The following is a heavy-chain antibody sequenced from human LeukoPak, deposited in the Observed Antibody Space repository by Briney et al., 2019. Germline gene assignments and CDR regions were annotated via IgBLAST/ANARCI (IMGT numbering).Heavy chain of an antibody. J-gene: IGHJ4*02. CDR2: ISSSGNTI. CDR1: GFTFSDYY. CDR3: AREGIWQQLDGYYFGY. D-gene: IGHD6-13*01. Sequence: GGSLRLSCAASGFTFSDYYMSWIRQAPGKGLEWVSYISSSGNTICYADSVKGRFTISRDNAKNSLCLQMNSLRAEDTAVYYCAREGIWQQLDGYYFGYWGQGTLVTVSS. V-gene: IGHV3-11*04.